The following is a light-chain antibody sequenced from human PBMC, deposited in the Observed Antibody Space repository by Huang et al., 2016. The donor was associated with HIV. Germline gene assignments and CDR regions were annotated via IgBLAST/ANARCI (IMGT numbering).Light chain of an antibody. CDR2: WAS. Sequence: DIVMTQSPDSLAVSLGERATINCKSSQSVLKSSNNTNYLAWYQQKPGQPPKLLIYWASIRESGDPERFRGSGSETEFTLTLRGLQAEEVSDEYCQQCNSTPPAFGQGTKVEIK. V-gene: IGKV4-1*01. CDR3: QQCNSTPPA. J-gene: IGKJ1*01. CDR1: QSVLKSSNNTNY.